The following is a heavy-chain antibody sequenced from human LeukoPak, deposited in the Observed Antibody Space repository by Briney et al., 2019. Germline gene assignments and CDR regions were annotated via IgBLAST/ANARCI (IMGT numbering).Heavy chain of an antibody. CDR3: AKQRITMVRGVIN. J-gene: IGHJ4*02. CDR1: GFTFSTYI. D-gene: IGHD3-10*01. Sequence: PGGSLRLSCSASGFTFSTYIMHWVRQAPGKGLETVSAITGNGGSTYYADSVKGRFTISRDNSKNTLYLQMSSLRAEDTAVYYCAKQRITMVRGVINWGQGTLVTVSS. CDR2: ITGNGGST. V-gene: IGHV3-64D*06.